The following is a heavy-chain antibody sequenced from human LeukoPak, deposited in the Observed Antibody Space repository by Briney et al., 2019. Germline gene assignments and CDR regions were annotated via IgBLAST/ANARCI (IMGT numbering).Heavy chain of an antibody. D-gene: IGHD2-2*01. CDR3: AREDIVVVPAGFDP. Sequence: GGSLRLSCAASGFTFSSYEMNWVRQAPGKGLEWVSYISSSGSTIYYADSVKGRFTISRDNAKNSLYLQMNSLRAEDTAVYYCAREDIVVVPAGFDPWGQGTLVTVSS. CDR1: GFTFSSYE. CDR2: ISSSGSTI. J-gene: IGHJ5*02. V-gene: IGHV3-48*03.